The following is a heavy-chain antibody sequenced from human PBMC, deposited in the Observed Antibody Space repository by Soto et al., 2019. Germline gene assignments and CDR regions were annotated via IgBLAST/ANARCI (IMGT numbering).Heavy chain of an antibody. CDR2: IYPGDSDT. J-gene: IGHJ3*02. CDR3: ATYYYHSSGYPDAFDI. D-gene: IGHD3-22*01. Sequence: GESLKISCKGSGYRFTSYWIAWVRQMPGKGLEWMGIIYPGDSDTRYSPSFQGQVTISADKSISTAYLQWSSLKASDTAMYYRATYYYHSSGYPDAFDIWGQGTMVTVSS. CDR1: GYRFTSYW. V-gene: IGHV5-51*01.